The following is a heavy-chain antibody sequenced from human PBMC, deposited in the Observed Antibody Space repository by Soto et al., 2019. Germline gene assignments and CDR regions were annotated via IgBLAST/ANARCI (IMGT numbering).Heavy chain of an antibody. V-gene: IGHV4-39*07. D-gene: IGHD3-10*02. CDR3: VCSRIGGFWESGFDP. J-gene: IGHJ5*02. Sequence: SETLSLTCTVSGGSISSSSYYWGWIRQPPGEGLEWIGSIYYSGSTNYNPSLKSRVTMSVDTSKNQFSLKLSSVTAADTAVYYCVCSRIGGFWESGFDPWGQGTLVTVSS. CDR1: GGSISSSSYY. CDR2: IYYSGST.